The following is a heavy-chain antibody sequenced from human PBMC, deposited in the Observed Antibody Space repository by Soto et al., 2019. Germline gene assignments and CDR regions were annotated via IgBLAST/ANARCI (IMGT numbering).Heavy chain of an antibody. J-gene: IGHJ6*03. CDR2: IKSKTDGGTT. V-gene: IGHV3-15*01. D-gene: IGHD4-17*01. CDR3: TTAPDYGDYDVYYYKDV. CDR1: GFTFSNAW. Sequence: GGSLRLSCAASGFTFSNAWMSWVRQAPGKGLEWVGRIKSKTDGGTTDYAAPVKGRFTISRDDSKNTLYLQMNSLKTEDAAVYYCTTAPDYGDYDVYYYKDVWGKGTTVTVYS.